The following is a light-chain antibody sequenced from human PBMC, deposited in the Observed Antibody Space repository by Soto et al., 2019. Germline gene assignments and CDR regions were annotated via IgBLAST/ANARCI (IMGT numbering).Light chain of an antibody. CDR1: QSISTY. CDR2: AAS. V-gene: IGKV1-39*01. Sequence: DIQMTQSPSTLSASVGDRVTITCRASQSISTYLNWYQQKLGRAPTLLIYAASSLQSGVASRFSGGGSGTDVTLTISSQQPEDFAMYFCQQCYSSPRTFGQGTKVEIK. CDR3: QQCYSSPRT. J-gene: IGKJ1*01.